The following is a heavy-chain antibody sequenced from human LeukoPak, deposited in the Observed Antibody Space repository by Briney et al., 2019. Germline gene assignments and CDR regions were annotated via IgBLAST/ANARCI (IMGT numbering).Heavy chain of an antibody. CDR3: ARVDILTGYYFFDY. CDR1: GYTFTSYG. J-gene: IGHJ4*02. V-gene: IGHV1-18*01. D-gene: IGHD3-9*01. CDR2: ISGNNGNT. Sequence: ASVKVSCKASGYTFTSYGVSWVRQAPGQGLEWMGWISGNNGNTYYTQNLQGRVTMTTDTPTSTAYMELRSLRPDDTAVYYCARVDILTGYYFFDYWGQGTLVTVSS.